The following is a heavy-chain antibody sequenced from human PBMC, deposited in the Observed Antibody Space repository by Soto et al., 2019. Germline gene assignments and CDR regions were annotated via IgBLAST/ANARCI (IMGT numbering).Heavy chain of an antibody. D-gene: IGHD1-26*01. V-gene: IGHV4-30-2*01. CDR1: GASITFGGYS. Sequence: SETLSLTCTVSGASITFGGYSWSWIRQTPGKGLEWIGYINHLETTFYNPSFESRLTLSIDRAKNQFSLKLHSMSAADRAVYFCARGGGSDSFDYWGQGILVTVPQ. CDR3: ARGGGSDSFDY. CDR2: INHLETT. J-gene: IGHJ4*02.